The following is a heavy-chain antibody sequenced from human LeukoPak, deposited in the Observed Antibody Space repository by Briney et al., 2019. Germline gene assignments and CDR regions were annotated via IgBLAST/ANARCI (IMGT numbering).Heavy chain of an antibody. CDR2: INWNGGST. CDR1: GFTFSSYG. Sequence: GGSLRLSCAASGFTFSSYGMSWVRQAPGKGLEWVSGINWNGGSTGYADSVKGRFTISRDNAKNSLYLQMNSLRAEDTALYYCARDLGNSGNDWAFDIWGQGTMVTVSS. CDR3: ARDLGNSGNDWAFDI. D-gene: IGHD1-26*01. V-gene: IGHV3-20*04. J-gene: IGHJ3*02.